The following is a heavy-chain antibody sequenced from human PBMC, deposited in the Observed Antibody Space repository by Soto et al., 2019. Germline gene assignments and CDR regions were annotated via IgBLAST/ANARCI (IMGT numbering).Heavy chain of an antibody. V-gene: IGHV3-73*02. CDR1: GFTFSDSA. D-gene: IGHD2-2*01. CDR2: IRSKANSNTI. J-gene: IGHJ4*02. CDR3: TPDRVAGYCSSSSCYAF. Sequence: EVQLVESGGGLVQPGGSLKLSCAASGFTFSDSAIHWVRQASGKGLEWVGRIRSKANSNTIAYAAPVKGRFIISRDDSKNTAYLQMNSLKTEDTAVYYCTPDRVAGYCSSSSCYAFWGQGTLVTVSS.